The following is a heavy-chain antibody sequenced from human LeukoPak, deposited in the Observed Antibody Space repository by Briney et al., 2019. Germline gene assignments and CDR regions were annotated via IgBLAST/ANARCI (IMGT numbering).Heavy chain of an antibody. D-gene: IGHD1-26*01. CDR2: IYYSGST. Sequence: SETLSLTCTVSGGSISSSSYYWGWIRQPPGKGLEWIGSIYYSGSTYYNPSLKSRVTISVDTSKNQFSLKLSSVTAADTAVYYCVAGSGGDEWEPYGLDYWGQGTLVTVYS. V-gene: IGHV4-39*07. CDR3: VAGSGGDEWEPYGLDY. J-gene: IGHJ4*02. CDR1: GGSISSSSYY.